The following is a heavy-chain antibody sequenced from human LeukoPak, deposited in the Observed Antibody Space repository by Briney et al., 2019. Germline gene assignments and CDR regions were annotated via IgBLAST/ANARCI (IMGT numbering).Heavy chain of an antibody. D-gene: IGHD3-10*01. J-gene: IGHJ4*02. Sequence: SETLSLTCAVYGGSFSGYYWSWIRQPPGKGLEWIGEINHSGSTNYNPSLKSRVTISVDTSKNQFSLKLSSVVAADTAVYYCAGVRYPLYYFDYWGQGTLVTVSS. CDR3: AGVRYPLYYFDY. V-gene: IGHV4-34*01. CDR1: GGSFSGYY. CDR2: INHSGST.